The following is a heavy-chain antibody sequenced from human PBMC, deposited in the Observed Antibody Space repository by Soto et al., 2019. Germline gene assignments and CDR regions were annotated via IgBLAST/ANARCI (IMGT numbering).Heavy chain of an antibody. CDR2: ISGGGGST. J-gene: IGHJ5*02. D-gene: IGHD3-3*01. CDR1: GFTFSSYA. V-gene: IGHV3-23*01. Sequence: GGSLRLSCAASGFTFSSYAMSWVRQAPGKGLEWVSAISGGGGSTYYADSVKGRFTISRDNSKNTLYLQMSSLRADDTAVYYCAKDIDYDFWSASFDPWGQGTLVTVSS. CDR3: AKDIDYDFWSASFDP.